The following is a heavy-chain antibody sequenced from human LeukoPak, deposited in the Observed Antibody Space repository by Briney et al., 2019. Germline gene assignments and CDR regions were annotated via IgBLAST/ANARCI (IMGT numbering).Heavy chain of an antibody. V-gene: IGHV4-34*01. CDR2: INHSGST. Sequence: PSETLSLTCAVYGGSFSGYYWSWIRQPPGKGLEWIGEINHSGSTNYNPSLKSRVTISVDTSKNQFSLKLSSVTAADTAVYYCARVVGATRRSWFDPWGQGTLVTVSS. D-gene: IGHD1-26*01. CDR1: GGSFSGYY. J-gene: IGHJ5*02. CDR3: ARVVGATRRSWFDP.